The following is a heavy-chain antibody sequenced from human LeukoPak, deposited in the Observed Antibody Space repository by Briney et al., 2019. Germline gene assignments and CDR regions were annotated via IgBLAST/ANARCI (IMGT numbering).Heavy chain of an antibody. CDR1: GYTFTSYG. J-gene: IGHJ4*02. CDR3: AGRRDGYNRKYYFDY. V-gene: IGHV1-18*01. D-gene: IGHD5-12*01. CDR2: ISAYNGNT. Sequence: GASVKVSCKASGYTFTSYGISWVRQAPGQGLEWMGWISAYNGNTNYAQKLQGRVTMTTDTSTSTAYMELRSLRSDDTAVYYCAGRRDGYNRKYYFDYWGQGTLVTVSS.